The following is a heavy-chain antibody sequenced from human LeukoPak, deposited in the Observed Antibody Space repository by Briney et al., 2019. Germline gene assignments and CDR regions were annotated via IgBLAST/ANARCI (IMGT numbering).Heavy chain of an antibody. CDR1: GGTFSSYA. CDR3: ARHRIYSNYVNY. D-gene: IGHD4-11*01. V-gene: IGHV1-69*06. Sequence: SVKVSCKASGGTFSSYAISWVRQAPGQELEWTGRIIPIFGTANYAQKFQGRVTITADKSTSTAYMELSSLRSEDTAVYYCARHRIYSNYVNYWGQGTLVTVSS. J-gene: IGHJ4*02. CDR2: IIPIFGTA.